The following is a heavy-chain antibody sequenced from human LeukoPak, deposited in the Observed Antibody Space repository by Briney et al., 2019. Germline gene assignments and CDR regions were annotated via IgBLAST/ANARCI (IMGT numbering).Heavy chain of an antibody. D-gene: IGHD3-9*01. J-gene: IGHJ4*02. Sequence: PGGSLRLSCAASGLTFRNYWMHWVRQAPGKGLMWLSRITSDGSDTIYADSGKGRFTISRDNSKNSLYLQMNSLRTEDTALYYCAKGSGILTGSIWDWGQGTLVTVSS. V-gene: IGHV3-74*01. CDR1: GLTFRNYW. CDR3: AKGSGILTGSIWD. CDR2: ITSDGSDT.